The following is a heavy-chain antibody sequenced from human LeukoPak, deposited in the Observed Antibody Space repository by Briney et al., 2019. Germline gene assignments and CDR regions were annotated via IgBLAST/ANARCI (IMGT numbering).Heavy chain of an antibody. Sequence: SVKVSCKASGGTFSSYAISWVRQAPGQGLEWMGGIIPIFGTANYAPKFQGRVTITADESTSTAYMELSSLRSEDTAVYYCASGPRRQPHIAAVIDYWGQGTLVTVSS. CDR1: GGTFSSYA. CDR2: IIPIFGTA. J-gene: IGHJ4*02. CDR3: ASGPRRQPHIAAVIDY. D-gene: IGHD6-13*01. V-gene: IGHV1-69*13.